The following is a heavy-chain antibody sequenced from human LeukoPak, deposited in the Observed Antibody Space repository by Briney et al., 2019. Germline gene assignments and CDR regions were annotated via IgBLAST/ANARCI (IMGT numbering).Heavy chain of an antibody. J-gene: IGHJ4*02. Sequence: HPGGSLRLSCAASGFTFSSYAMSWVRQAPGKGLEWVSAISGSGGSTYYAASVKGRFIISRDNSKNTLYLQMNRLRAEDTAVYYCARPQDGDVFDYWGQGTLVTVSS. CDR2: ISGSGGST. D-gene: IGHD4-17*01. CDR3: ARPQDGDVFDY. V-gene: IGHV3-23*01. CDR1: GFTFSSYA.